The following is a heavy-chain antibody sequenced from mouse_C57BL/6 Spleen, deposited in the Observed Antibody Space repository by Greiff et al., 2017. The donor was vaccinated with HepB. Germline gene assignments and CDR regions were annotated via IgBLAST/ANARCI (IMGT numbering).Heavy chain of an antibody. D-gene: IGHD2-1*01. V-gene: IGHV1-82*01. CDR2: IYPGDGDT. J-gene: IGHJ4*01. CDR3: ARPGNYVGYAMDY. CDR1: GYAFSSSW. Sequence: VQLQQSGPELVKPGASVKISCKASGYAFSSSWMNWVKQRPGKGLEWIGRIYPGDGDTNYNGKFKGKATLTADKSSSTAYMQLSSLTSEDSAVYFCARPGNYVGYAMDYWGQGTSVTVSS.